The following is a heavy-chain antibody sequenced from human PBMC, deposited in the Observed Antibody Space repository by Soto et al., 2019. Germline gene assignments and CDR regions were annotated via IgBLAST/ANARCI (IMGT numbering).Heavy chain of an antibody. V-gene: IGHV4-61*01. D-gene: IGHD3-16*01. CDR3: ARGITMGQLPSHFDH. CDR1: GGSVSNDNFY. CDR2: VHSSGIT. J-gene: IGHJ5*02. Sequence: TSETLSLTCTVSGGSVSNDNFYWSWIRQPPGKGLEWVGYVHSSGITNYNPSLKRRVTISVDTSRNQFSLRLSSVTAADTAVYYCARGITMGQLPSHFDHWGQGTLVTVSS.